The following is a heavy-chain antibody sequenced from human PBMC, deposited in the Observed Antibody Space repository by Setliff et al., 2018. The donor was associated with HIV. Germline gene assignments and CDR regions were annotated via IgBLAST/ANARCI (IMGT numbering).Heavy chain of an antibody. Sequence: VASVKVSCKVYGYTLTDLSMHWVRQVPGKGLEWMGRFDPEDGDTTYAEKFQGRVAMTEDTSTDRAYLELSSLRSEDTAVYYCTTLKEQWLAEGGFDYWGQGTLVTVSS. J-gene: IGHJ4*02. D-gene: IGHD6-19*01. CDR3: TTLKEQWLAEGGFDY. V-gene: IGHV1-24*01. CDR1: GYTLTDLS. CDR2: FDPEDGDT.